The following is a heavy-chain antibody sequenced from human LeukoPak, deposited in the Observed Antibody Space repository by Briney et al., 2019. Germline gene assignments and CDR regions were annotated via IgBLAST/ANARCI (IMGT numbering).Heavy chain of an antibody. CDR3: AKDIDNGDYVVY. CDR2: ISYDKSHR. J-gene: IGHJ4*02. Sequence: PGGSLRLSCAASGFTFSRYGMYWVRQAPGKGLEWVALISYDKSHRYYADSVKGRFTISRDNSKNTLYLQMNSPRAEDTAVYYCAKDIDNGDYVVYWGQGTLVTVSS. CDR1: GFTFSRYG. D-gene: IGHD4-17*01. V-gene: IGHV3-30*18.